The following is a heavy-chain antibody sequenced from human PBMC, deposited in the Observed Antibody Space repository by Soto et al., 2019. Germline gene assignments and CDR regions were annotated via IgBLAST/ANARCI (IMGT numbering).Heavy chain of an antibody. D-gene: IGHD3-16*01. CDR3: ARVYAVNHVGYFDY. J-gene: IGHJ4*02. V-gene: IGHV4-31*01. CDR2: IFYTGST. CDR1: GASISRGGYY. Sequence: QVQLQESGPGLVKPSQTLSLTCTVSGASISRGGYYWSWVRQHPGKGLEWIGFIFYTGSTSCNPSLKSLVTXXVXTXXSQFSLKLSSVTAADTAVYYCARVYAVNHVGYFDYWGQGTLVTVSS.